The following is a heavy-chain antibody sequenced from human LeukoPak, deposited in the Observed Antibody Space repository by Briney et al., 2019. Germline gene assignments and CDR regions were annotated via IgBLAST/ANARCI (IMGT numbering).Heavy chain of an antibody. V-gene: IGHV3-23*01. D-gene: IGHD3-22*01. CDR2: ISGSGGST. Sequence: GGSLRLSCAASGFTFSSYAMSWVRQAPGKGLEWVSAISGSGGSTYYADSVKGRFTISRDNSKNTLYLQMNSLRAEDTAVYYCALPRRYYDSSGYYYAGEYFQHWGQGTLVTVSS. J-gene: IGHJ1*01. CDR1: GFTFSSYA. CDR3: ALPRRYYDSSGYYYAGEYFQH.